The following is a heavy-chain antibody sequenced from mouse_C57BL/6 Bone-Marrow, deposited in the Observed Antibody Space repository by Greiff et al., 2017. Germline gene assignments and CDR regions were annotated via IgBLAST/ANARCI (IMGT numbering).Heavy chain of an antibody. CDR3: ARGDGGYYETVFDY. CDR2: IDPSDSET. Sequence: QVQLQQPGAELVRPGSSVKLSCKASGYTFTSYWMHWVKQRPIQGLEWIGNIDPSDSETHYNQKFKDKATLTVDKSSSTAYMQLSSLTSEDSAVYYCARGDGGYYETVFDYWGQGTTLTVSS. CDR1: GYTFTSYW. V-gene: IGHV1-52*01. J-gene: IGHJ2*01. D-gene: IGHD2-3*01.